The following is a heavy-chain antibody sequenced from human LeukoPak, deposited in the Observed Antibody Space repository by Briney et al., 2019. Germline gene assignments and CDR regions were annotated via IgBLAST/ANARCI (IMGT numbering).Heavy chain of an antibody. CDR3: ARAYSSSWDKTYNWFDP. CDR1: GGTFSSYA. CDR2: IIPIFGIA. J-gene: IGHJ5*02. D-gene: IGHD6-13*01. V-gene: IGHV1-69*04. Sequence: SVKVSCKASGGTFSSYAISWVRQAPGQGLEWMGRIIPIFGIANYAQKFQGRVTITADKSTSTAYMELSSLGSGDTAVYYCARAYSSSWDKTYNWFDPWGQGTLVTVSS.